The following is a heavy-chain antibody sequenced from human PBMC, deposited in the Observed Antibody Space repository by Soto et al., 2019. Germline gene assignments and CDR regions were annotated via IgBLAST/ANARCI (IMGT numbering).Heavy chain of an antibody. D-gene: IGHD2-2*01. J-gene: IGHJ6*02. CDR3: AKDASTNSMQEDYYYYGMDV. Sequence: TPGKGLDWVSAISGSGGSTYYADSVKGRFTISRDNSKNTLYLQMNSLRAEDTAVYYCAKDASTNSMQEDYYYYGMDVWGQGTTVTVSS. V-gene: IGHV3-23*01. CDR2: ISGSGGST.